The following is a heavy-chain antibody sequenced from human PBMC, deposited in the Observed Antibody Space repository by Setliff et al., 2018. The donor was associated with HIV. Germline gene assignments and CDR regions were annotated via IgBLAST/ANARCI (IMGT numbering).Heavy chain of an antibody. V-gene: IGHV4-61*09. J-gene: IGHJ4*02. CDR2: IYASGST. Sequence: LSLTCTVSGGSINSGSYYWNWIRQPAGKGLEWIGHIYASGSTNYNPSLKSRVTMSVDTSKNQFSLKPSSVTAADTAVYYCARSPLYSGSERYYFDYWGQGTLVTVSS. CDR1: GGSINSGSYY. D-gene: IGHD5-12*01. CDR3: ARSPLYSGSERYYFDY.